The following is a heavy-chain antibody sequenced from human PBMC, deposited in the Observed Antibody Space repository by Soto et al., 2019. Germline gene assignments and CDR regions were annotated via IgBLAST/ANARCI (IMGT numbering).Heavy chain of an antibody. CDR1: GFTFSSYA. CDR2: ISFDGSSQ. V-gene: IGHV3-30-3*01. J-gene: IGHJ4*02. D-gene: IGHD2-21*02. Sequence: PGGSLRLSCATSGFTFSSYAMNWVRQAPGKGLEWVAIISFDGSSQNYADSVKGQFSISRDNSENTVYLQMNSLRAEDTAIYYCATKGDALNYWGQGTLVTVSS. CDR3: ATKGDALNY.